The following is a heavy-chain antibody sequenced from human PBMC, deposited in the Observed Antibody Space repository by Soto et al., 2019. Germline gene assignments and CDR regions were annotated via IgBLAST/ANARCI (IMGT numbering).Heavy chain of an antibody. CDR1: GYTLTELS. J-gene: IGHJ4*02. V-gene: IGHV1-24*01. CDR3: ATGIFGLLLPDGDY. Sequence: AASVKVSCKVSGYTLTELSMHWVRQAPGKGLEWMGGFDPEDGETIYAQKFQGRVTMTEDTSTDTAYMELSSLRSEDTAVYYCATGIFGLLLPDGDYWGQGTLVTVSS. CDR2: FDPEDGET. D-gene: IGHD3-22*01.